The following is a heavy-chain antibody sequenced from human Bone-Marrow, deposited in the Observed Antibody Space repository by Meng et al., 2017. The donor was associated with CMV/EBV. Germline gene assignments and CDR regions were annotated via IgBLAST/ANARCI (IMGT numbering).Heavy chain of an antibody. CDR1: GNYS. D-gene: IGHD3-9*01. V-gene: IGHV4-31*02. CDR2: IYYSGST. CDR3: ARRTYYDVLTGYYDCTWFDP. Sequence: GNYSWSWIRRQPGKGLEWIGYIYYSGSTLYSPSLKSRVTMSIDTSKNQFSLKLSSVTAAHTAVYYCARRTYYDVLTGYYDCTWFDPWGQGTLVTVSS. J-gene: IGHJ5*02.